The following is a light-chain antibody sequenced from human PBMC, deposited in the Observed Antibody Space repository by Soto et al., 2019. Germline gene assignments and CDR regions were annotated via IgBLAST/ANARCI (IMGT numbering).Light chain of an antibody. CDR3: QQYDEYPLT. CDR2: DTS. CDR1: QNIRSW. Sequence: DIQMTQSPSTLSASVGDRVTITCRASQNIRSWLAWYQQRPGKVPNLLIWDTSKLQSGVPSRFSGSGSGTEFTLTIASLQRDDFATYWCQQYDEYPLTFGGGTKVELK. J-gene: IGKJ4*01. V-gene: IGKV1-5*01.